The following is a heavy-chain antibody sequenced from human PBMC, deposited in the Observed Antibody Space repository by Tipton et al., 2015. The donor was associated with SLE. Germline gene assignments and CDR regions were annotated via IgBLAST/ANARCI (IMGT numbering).Heavy chain of an antibody. V-gene: IGHV4-39*07. CDR2: IYYTGTT. CDR1: GSSITSSSHY. J-gene: IGHJ4*02. Sequence: TLSLTCSISGSSITSSSHYWGWIRQPPGKGLEWIGSIYYTGTTYYNPSLKSRVTISVETSKTHFSLKMSSVTAADTAVYHCARDAYCSGGSCYGFDSWGPGTLVTVSS. D-gene: IGHD2-15*01. CDR3: ARDAYCSGGSCYGFDS.